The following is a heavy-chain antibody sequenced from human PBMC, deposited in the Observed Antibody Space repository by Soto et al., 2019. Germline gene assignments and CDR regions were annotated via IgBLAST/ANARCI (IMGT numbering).Heavy chain of an antibody. D-gene: IGHD2-15*01. J-gene: IGHJ4*02. CDR2: TYHSGST. CDR3: ARGKVVAIDY. CDR1: GGSISRGGYS. V-gene: IGHV4-30-2*01. Sequence: PSETLSLTCAVSGGSISRGGYSWSWIRQPPGKGLEWIGYTYHSGSTYYNPSLKSRVTISVDRSKNQFSLKLSSVTAADTAVYYCARGKVVAIDYWGQGTLVTVSS.